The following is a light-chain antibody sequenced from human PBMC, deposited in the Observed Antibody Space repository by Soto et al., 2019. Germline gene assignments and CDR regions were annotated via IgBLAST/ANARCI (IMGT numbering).Light chain of an antibody. V-gene: IGKV3-20*01. CDR1: QSVPSNF. Sequence: EIVLTQSPGTLSLSPGERATLSCRASQSVPSNFLAWYQQKPGQAPILVIYGLSRRATGLPDRFSGSGSGTDFTLTISRLEPEDFAVYYCQQYDSSWTFGQGTKVEIK. CDR2: GLS. J-gene: IGKJ1*01. CDR3: QQYDSSWT.